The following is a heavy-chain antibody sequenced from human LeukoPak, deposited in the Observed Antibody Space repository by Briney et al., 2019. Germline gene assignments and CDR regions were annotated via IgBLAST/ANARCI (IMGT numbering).Heavy chain of an antibody. CDR2: IHPDGSEK. Sequence: PGGSLRLSCAAPGLTFTSYWMHWVRQAPGKGLESVAYIHPDGSEKYYVESLRGRFAISRDNAKNSLYLQMSNLRDEDTAVYYCTSRYDFWSGYYQGYYFDFWGQGSLVTVPS. CDR1: GLTFTSYW. V-gene: IGHV3-7*01. D-gene: IGHD3-3*01. CDR3: TSRYDFWSGYYQGYYFDF. J-gene: IGHJ4*02.